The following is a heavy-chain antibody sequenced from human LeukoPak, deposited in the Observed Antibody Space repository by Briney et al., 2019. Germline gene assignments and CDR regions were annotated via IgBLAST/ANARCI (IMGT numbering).Heavy chain of an antibody. Sequence: PGGSLRLYCAASGFPVSSYSMIWVRQAPGQGREWTSSISSSSSYIYYADSVEGRLNISRDNAKSSLYLQMNSLRAGDTAVYYCARASGSGSPDYWGQETLVTVSS. CDR1: GFPVSSYS. J-gene: IGHJ4*02. D-gene: IGHD3-10*01. CDR2: ISSSSSYI. CDR3: ARASGSGSPDY. V-gene: IGHV3-21*01.